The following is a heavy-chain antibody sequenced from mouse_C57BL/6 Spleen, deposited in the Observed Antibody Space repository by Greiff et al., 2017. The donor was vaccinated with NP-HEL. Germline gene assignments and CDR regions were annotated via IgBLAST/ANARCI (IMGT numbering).Heavy chain of an antibody. CDR2: ILPGSGST. Sequence: VQRVESGAELMKPGASVKLSCKATGYTFTGYWIEWVKQRPGHGLEWIGEILPGSGSTNSNEKFKGKATFTADTSSNTAYMQLSSLTTEDSAIYYCAREGTVVDAMDYWGQGTSVTVSS. V-gene: IGHV1-9*01. CDR1: GYTFTGYW. D-gene: IGHD1-1*01. CDR3: AREGTVVDAMDY. J-gene: IGHJ4*01.